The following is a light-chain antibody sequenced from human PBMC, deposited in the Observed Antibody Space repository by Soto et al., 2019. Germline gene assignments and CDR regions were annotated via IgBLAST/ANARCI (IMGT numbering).Light chain of an antibody. Sequence: DIQMTQSPSTLSGSVGDRVTITCRASQTISSWLAWYQQKPGKAPNLLIYTASTLQSGVPSRFSGSGSGTEFTLTISSLQPEDFATYYCQQVNSYPRTFGQGRRLEIK. J-gene: IGKJ5*01. CDR1: QTISSW. CDR2: TAS. V-gene: IGKV1-9*01. CDR3: QQVNSYPRT.